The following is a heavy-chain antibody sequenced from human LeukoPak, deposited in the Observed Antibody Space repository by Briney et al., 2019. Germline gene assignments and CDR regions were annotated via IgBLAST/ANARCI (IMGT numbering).Heavy chain of an antibody. Sequence: SETLSLTCTVSGGSISSYYWSWIRQPPGKGLEWIGYSYYSGSTNYNPSLKSRVTLSLDTSKNQFSLKLSSVTAADTAVYYCARGGLSSGWYGWGQGTLVTVSS. CDR3: ARGGLSSGWYG. J-gene: IGHJ4*02. V-gene: IGHV4-59*01. D-gene: IGHD6-19*01. CDR1: GGSISSYY. CDR2: SYYSGST.